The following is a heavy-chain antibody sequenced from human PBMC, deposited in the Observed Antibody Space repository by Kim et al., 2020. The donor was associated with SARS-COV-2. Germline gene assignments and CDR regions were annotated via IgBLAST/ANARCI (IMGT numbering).Heavy chain of an antibody. D-gene: IGHD3-22*01. Sequence: PSLKSRITISVDTSKNQFSLKLRYVTAADTAVYCCARVLTYDSSAYSSFDYWGQGTLVTVSS. J-gene: IGHJ4*02. V-gene: IGHV4-59*01. CDR3: ARVLTYDSSAYSSFDY.